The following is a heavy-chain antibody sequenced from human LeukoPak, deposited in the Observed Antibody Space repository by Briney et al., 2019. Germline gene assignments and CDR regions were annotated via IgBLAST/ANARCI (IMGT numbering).Heavy chain of an antibody. Sequence: PGGSLRLSCVASGFTLSNYAMAWVRQAPGKGLEWVSAISGSGGSSYYADSVKGRFTISRDTSKNTLYLLMNSLRVEDTALYYRAKDQGYACSTANCYPDYWGQGTLVTVSS. J-gene: IGHJ4*02. CDR3: AKDQGYACSTANCYPDY. CDR1: GFTLSNYA. V-gene: IGHV3-23*01. D-gene: IGHD2-2*01. CDR2: ISGSGGSS.